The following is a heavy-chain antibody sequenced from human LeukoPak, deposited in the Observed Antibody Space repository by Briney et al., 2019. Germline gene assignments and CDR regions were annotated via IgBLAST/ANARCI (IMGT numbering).Heavy chain of an antibody. J-gene: IGHJ3*02. CDR3: ARRGPMIVVAPDAFDI. CDR2: INHSGST. D-gene: IGHD3-22*01. Sequence: PSETLSLTCAVYGGSFSGYYWSWIRQPPVKGLEWIGEINHSGSTNYNPSLKSRVTISVDTSKNQFSLKLSSVTAADTAVYYCARRGPMIVVAPDAFDIWGQGTMVTVSS. V-gene: IGHV4-34*01. CDR1: GGSFSGYY.